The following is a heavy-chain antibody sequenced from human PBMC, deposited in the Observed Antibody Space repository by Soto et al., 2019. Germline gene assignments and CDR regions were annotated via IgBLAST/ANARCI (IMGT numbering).Heavy chain of an antibody. CDR1: GFTFSSYA. V-gene: IGHV3-23*01. Sequence: GGSLRLSCAASGFTFSSYAMIWLRLAPGKGLEWVSANSCSGGSTYYADSVKGWFTISRDNSKNTLYLQMNSLRAEDTAVYYCATQMYCSSTSCPSYWGQGALVTVSS. CDR2: NSCSGGST. D-gene: IGHD2-2*01. CDR3: ATQMYCSSTSCPSY. J-gene: IGHJ4*02.